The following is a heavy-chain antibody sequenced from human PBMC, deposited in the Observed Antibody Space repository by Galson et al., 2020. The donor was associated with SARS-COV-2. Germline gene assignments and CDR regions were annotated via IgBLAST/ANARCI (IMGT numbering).Heavy chain of an antibody. J-gene: IGHJ4*02. CDR1: GFSLSTNGVG. D-gene: IGHD4-17*01. Sequence: SGPTLVKPTQTLTLTCTFSGFSLSTNGVGVGWIRQPPGKALEWLALIYGNDDKRYSPSLKSRLTITKDTSKNQVVLTLTNMDPMDTATYYCAHRRSDDYGGNLAFDDWSQGTLVTVSS. V-gene: IGHV2-5*01. CDR3: AHRRSDDYGGNLAFDD. CDR2: IYGNDDK.